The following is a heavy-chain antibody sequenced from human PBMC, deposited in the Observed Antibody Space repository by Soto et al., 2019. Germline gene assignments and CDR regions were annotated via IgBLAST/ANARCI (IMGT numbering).Heavy chain of an antibody. Sequence: GSLRLSCAASGFTVSSNYMSWVRQAPGKGLEWVSVIYSGGSTYYADSVKGRFTISRDNSKNTLYLQMNSLRAEDTAVYYCARESSSWYYDYWGQGTLVTVSS. V-gene: IGHV3-53*01. J-gene: IGHJ4*02. CDR3: ARESSSWYYDY. CDR2: IYSGGST. CDR1: GFTVSSNY. D-gene: IGHD6-13*01.